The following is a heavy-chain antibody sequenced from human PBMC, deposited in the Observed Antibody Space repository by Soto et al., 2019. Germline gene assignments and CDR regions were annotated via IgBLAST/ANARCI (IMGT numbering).Heavy chain of an antibody. D-gene: IGHD3-9*01. Sequence: GGSLRLSCAASGFTFSSYAMSWVRQAPGKGLEWVSAISGSGGSTYYADSVKGRFTISRDNSKNTLYLQMNSLRAEDTAVYYCAKDYDILTGYLGMYYFDYWGQGTLVTVSS. CDR3: AKDYDILTGYLGMYYFDY. CDR2: ISGSGGST. V-gene: IGHV3-23*01. J-gene: IGHJ4*02. CDR1: GFTFSSYA.